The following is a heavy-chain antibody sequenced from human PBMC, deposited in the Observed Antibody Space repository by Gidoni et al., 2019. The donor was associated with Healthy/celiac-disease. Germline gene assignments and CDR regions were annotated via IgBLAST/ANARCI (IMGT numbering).Heavy chain of an antibody. CDR2: INQDGSEK. J-gene: IGHJ4*02. D-gene: IGHD4-17*01. CDR1: GFTFSRYW. CDR3: ARGGFDYVLDY. V-gene: IGHV3-7*01. Sequence: EVQLVASVGGLVQPGGSLRLPCAAPGFTFSRYWMSWVRQAPGKGLEWVANINQDGSEKYYVDSVKGRLTISRDNAKNSLYLQMNSRRAEDTAVYYCARGGFDYVLDYWGQGTLVTVSS.